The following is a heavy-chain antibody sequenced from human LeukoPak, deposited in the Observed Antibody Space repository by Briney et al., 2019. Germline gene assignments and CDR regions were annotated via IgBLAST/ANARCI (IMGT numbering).Heavy chain of an antibody. Sequence: SETLSLTCTVSGGSISSGGYYWSWIRQRPGKDLEWIGNIYHSGTTFYNPSLESRLTISVDTSKNQFSLKLSSVTAADTAVYYCAREIYDSSGYYYVRGWGQGTLVTVSS. CDR3: AREIYDSSGYYYVRG. CDR2: IYHSGTT. V-gene: IGHV4-31*03. CDR1: GGSISSGGYY. J-gene: IGHJ4*02. D-gene: IGHD3-22*01.